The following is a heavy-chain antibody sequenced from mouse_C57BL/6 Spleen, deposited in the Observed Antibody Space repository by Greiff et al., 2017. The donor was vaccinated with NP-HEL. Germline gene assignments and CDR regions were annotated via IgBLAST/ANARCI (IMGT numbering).Heavy chain of an antibody. V-gene: IGHV1-19*01. D-gene: IGHD4-1*01. CDR1: GYTFTDYY. CDR2: INPYNGGT. J-gene: IGHJ2*01. CDR3: ARENWDVGDY. Sequence: EVQLQQSGPVLVKPGASVKMSCKASGYTFTDYYMNWVKQSHGKSLEWIGVINPYNGGTSYNQKFKGKATLTVDKSSSTAYMELNSLTSEDSAVYYCARENWDVGDYWGQGTTLTASS.